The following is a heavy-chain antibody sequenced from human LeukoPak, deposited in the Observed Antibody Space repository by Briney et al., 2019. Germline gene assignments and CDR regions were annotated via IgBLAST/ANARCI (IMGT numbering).Heavy chain of an antibody. V-gene: IGHV3-7*01. CDR3: VRDFSLTRLERPFDY. CDR2: LNYGGTDK. J-gene: IGHJ4*02. CDR1: GFTFSNYW. Sequence: GGSLRLSCAASGFTFSNYWMTWVRQAPGKGLEWVANLNYGGTDKYYVDSVKGRFTISRDNSKSSLYLQMNSLRAEDTAIYYCVRDFSLTRLERPFDYWGQGTLVTVSS. D-gene: IGHD1-1*01.